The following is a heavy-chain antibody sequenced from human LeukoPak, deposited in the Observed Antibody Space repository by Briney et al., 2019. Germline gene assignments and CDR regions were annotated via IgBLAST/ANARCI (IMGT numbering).Heavy chain of an antibody. CDR1: GGSFSGYY. Sequence: SQSLSLTCAVYGGSFSGYYWSWIRQPPGKGLEWIGEINHSGSTNYNPSLKSRVTISVDTSKYQFSLKLSSVTAADTAVYYCARVPGIRRGMDVWGQGTTVTVSS. CDR2: INHSGST. CDR3: ARVPGIRRGMDV. D-gene: IGHD1-14*01. V-gene: IGHV4-34*01. J-gene: IGHJ6*02.